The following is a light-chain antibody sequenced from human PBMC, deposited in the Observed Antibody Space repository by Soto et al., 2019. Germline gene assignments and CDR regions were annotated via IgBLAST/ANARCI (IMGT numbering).Light chain of an antibody. CDR1: QSVITN. J-gene: IGKJ1*01. CDR3: QQYGTSPRT. Sequence: EIVMTQSPATLSVSPGERATLSCRASQSVITNLAWYQQKSGQAPRLLIYAASTRATDIPARFSGSGSGTDFTLTISRLEPEDFAVYYCQQYGTSPRTFGQGTKVDIK. V-gene: IGKV3-15*01. CDR2: AAS.